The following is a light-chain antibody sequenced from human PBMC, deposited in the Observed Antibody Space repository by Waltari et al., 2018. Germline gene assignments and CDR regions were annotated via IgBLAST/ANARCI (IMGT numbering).Light chain of an antibody. CDR3: QQRKIWPPLT. J-gene: IGKJ4*01. CDR1: PSVDLY. Sequence: EVVLTQSPPTLPLSPGEWATLSCRASPSVDLYLAWYQQKPGQAPRRLIYDASNRATGIPARFSGSGSGTDFTLTISSLEPEDFAVYYCQQRKIWPPLTFGGGTKVEIK. V-gene: IGKV3-11*01. CDR2: DAS.